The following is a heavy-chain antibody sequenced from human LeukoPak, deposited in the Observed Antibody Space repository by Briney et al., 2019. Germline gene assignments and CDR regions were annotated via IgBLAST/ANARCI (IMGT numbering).Heavy chain of an antibody. CDR3: AKDYPTPAH. V-gene: IGHV3-33*06. CDR2: IWYDGSNK. Sequence: GRSLRLSCAASGFTFSSYGTHWVRQAPGKGLEWVAVIWYDGSNKYYAESVKGRFTISRDNSKNTLYLQMNSLRAEDTAVYYCAKDYPTPAHWGQGTLVTVSS. CDR1: GFTFSSYG. J-gene: IGHJ4*02.